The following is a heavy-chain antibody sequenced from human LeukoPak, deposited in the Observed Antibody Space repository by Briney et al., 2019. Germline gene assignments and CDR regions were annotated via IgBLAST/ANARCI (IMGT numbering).Heavy chain of an antibody. J-gene: IGHJ1*01. D-gene: IGHD4-17*01. V-gene: IGHV3-23*01. CDR1: GFTFSTYA. CDR3: AKDASYGDYVRYFQH. CDR2: ISGRGGST. Sequence: GRSLRLSCAASGFTFSTYAMSWVSQAPGKGMEWDSCISGRGGSTYYVDSVKSRFTISRDNSKNSLYLQMSSLRAEDTAVYYCAKDASYGDYVRYFQHWGQGTLVTVSS.